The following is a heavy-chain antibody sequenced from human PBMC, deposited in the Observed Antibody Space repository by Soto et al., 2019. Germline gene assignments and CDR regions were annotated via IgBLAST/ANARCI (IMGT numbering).Heavy chain of an antibody. CDR2: ISTNGGST. V-gene: IGHV3-64*04. D-gene: IGHD2-15*01. Sequence: PGGSRRLSCSAPGFTFSSYAMHWVRQAPGKGLEYVSSISTNGGSTHYADSVKGRFTNSRDNSKNTLYLQMNSLRAEDTAVFYCAKHLSNGSPDYWGQGTLVTVSS. CDR1: GFTFSSYA. J-gene: IGHJ4*02. CDR3: AKHLSNGSPDY.